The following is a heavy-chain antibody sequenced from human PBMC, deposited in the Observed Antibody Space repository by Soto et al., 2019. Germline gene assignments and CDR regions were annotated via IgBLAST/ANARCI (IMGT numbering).Heavy chain of an antibody. Sequence: GESLKISCKGSGYSFTSYWIGWVRQMPGKGLEWMGIIYPGDSDTRYSPSFQGQVTISADKSISTAYLQWSSLKASDTAMYYCARMPVSRYYGMDVWGQGTTVTVSS. V-gene: IGHV5-51*01. CDR2: IYPGDSDT. D-gene: IGHD2-2*01. CDR1: GYSFTSYW. J-gene: IGHJ6*02. CDR3: ARMPVSRYYGMDV.